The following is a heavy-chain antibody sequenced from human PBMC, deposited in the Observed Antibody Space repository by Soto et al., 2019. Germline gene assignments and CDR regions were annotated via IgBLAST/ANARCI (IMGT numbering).Heavy chain of an antibody. CDR1: GFTFSSYW. V-gene: IGHV3-7*05. J-gene: IGHJ4*02. Sequence: EVQLVESGGGVVQPGGSLRLSCAASGFTFSSYWMSWVRQAPGKRLEWVANIKQDGSEKYYVDSVKGRFTISRDNAKNSLYLQMNSLRAEDTAVYYCARDYYDSSGYTLDYWGQGTLVTVSS. CDR2: IKQDGSEK. CDR3: ARDYYDSSGYTLDY. D-gene: IGHD3-22*01.